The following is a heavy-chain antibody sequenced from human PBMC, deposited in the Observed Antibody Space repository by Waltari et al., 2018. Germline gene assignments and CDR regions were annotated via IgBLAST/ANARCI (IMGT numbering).Heavy chain of an antibody. J-gene: IGHJ5*02. CDR1: GYTFTGYY. D-gene: IGHD2-8*01. Sequence: QVQLVQSGAEVKKPGASVKVSCKASGYTFTGYYMHWVRQAPGQGLEWMGRINPNRGGTNDAQKFQGRVTMTRDTSISTAYMELSRLRSDDTAVYYCARDRDIVPRNWCDPWGQGTLVTVSS. V-gene: IGHV1-2*02. CDR2: INPNRGGT. CDR3: ARDRDIVPRNWCDP.